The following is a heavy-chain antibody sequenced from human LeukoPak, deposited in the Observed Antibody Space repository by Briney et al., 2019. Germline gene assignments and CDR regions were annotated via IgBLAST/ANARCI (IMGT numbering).Heavy chain of an antibody. CDR1: GGSISSYY. CDR3: ARDRTYYDFWSGYSSPHYYYYGMDV. J-gene: IGHJ6*02. CDR2: IYYSGST. D-gene: IGHD3-3*01. Sequence: SETLSLTCTVSGGSISSYYWSWIRQPPGKGLEWIGYIYYSGSTNYNPSLKSRVTISVDTSKNQFSLKLSSVTAADTAVYYCARDRTYYDFWSGYSSPHYYYYGMDVWGQGTTVTVFS. V-gene: IGHV4-59*01.